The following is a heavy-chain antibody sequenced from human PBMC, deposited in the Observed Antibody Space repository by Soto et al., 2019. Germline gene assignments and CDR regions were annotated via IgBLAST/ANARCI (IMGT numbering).Heavy chain of an antibody. D-gene: IGHD3-16*02. CDR2: IYYSGST. CDR1: GGSISSYY. CDR3: AKSLTRDMADMDY. Sequence: TSETLSLTCTVSGGSISSYYWSWIRQPPGKGLEWIGYIYYSGSTNYNPSLKSRVTISVDTSKNQFSLKLSSVTAADTAVYYCAKSLTRDMADMDYWGQGTLVTVSS. J-gene: IGHJ4*02. V-gene: IGHV4-59*08.